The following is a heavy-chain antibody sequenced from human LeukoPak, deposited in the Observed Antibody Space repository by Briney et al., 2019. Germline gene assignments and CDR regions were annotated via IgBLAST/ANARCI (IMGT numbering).Heavy chain of an antibody. Sequence: ASVKVSCKASGYTFTSYGISWVRQAPGQGREWMGWISAYNGNTNYAQKLQGRVTMTTDTSTSTAYMELRSLRSDDTAVYYCARVEGGYYDSSGYRDYYFDYWGQGTLVTVSS. CDR2: ISAYNGNT. CDR3: ARVEGGYYDSSGYRDYYFDY. J-gene: IGHJ4*02. V-gene: IGHV1-18*01. CDR1: GYTFTSYG. D-gene: IGHD3-22*01.